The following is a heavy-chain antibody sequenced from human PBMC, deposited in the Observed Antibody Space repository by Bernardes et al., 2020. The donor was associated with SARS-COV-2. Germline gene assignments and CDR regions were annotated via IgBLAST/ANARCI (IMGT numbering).Heavy chain of an antibody. CDR2: TYYSGST. J-gene: IGHJ2*01. D-gene: IGHD3-10*01. Sequence: SETLSLTCTLSGGSIGSYYWAWIRQLPGKGLEWIGYTYYSGSTNYNPSLKSRVTISVDRSQNQFSLNLSSVTPADTAVYYCARDLSHLVRRGFDLWGRGTLVTVSS. V-gene: IGHV4-59*01. CDR1: GGSIGSYY. CDR3: ARDLSHLVRRGFDL.